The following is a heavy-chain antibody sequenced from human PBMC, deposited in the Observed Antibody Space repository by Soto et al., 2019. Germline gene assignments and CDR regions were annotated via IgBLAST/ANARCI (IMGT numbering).Heavy chain of an antibody. CDR1: GFMFEDFA. CDR3: AKDVDRLGALWGYFQS. Sequence: HPGGSLRLSCTVSGFMFEDFAMHWVRQAPGQGLEWVSGINWNGVNKGYAESVLGRFTISRDNAKKSLYLDMNYLRPEDTALYFCAKDVDRLGALWGYFQSWGQGILATVSS. CDR2: INWNGVNK. J-gene: IGHJ1*01. V-gene: IGHV3-9*01. D-gene: IGHD3-16*01.